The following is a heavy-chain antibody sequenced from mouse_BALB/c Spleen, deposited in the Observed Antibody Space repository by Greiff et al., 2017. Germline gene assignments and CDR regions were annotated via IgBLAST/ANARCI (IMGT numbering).Heavy chain of an antibody. CDR3: APNSPFAY. D-gene: IGHD4-1*01. CDR2: IDPANGNT. CDR1: GFNIKDTY. Sequence: VQLKESGAELVKPGASVKLSCTASGFNIKDTYMHWVKQRPEQGLEWIGRIDPANGNTKYDPKFQGKATITADTSSNTAYLQLSSLTSEDTAVYYCAPNSPFAYWGQGTLVTVSA. V-gene: IGHV14-3*02. J-gene: IGHJ3*01.